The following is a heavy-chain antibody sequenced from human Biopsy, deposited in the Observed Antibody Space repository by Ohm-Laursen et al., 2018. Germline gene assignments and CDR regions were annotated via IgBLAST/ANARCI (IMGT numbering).Heavy chain of an antibody. CDR3: ARDRGYYSDRTVPGYFDL. CDR1: GDSISSNY. Sequence: TLSLTCTVSGDSISSNYWSWIRQPPGKGLEWIGYVFYTGGTDYNPSLQSRVTISVDTSKNHFSLRLRSVTPADTAIYYCARDRGYYSDRTVPGYFDLRGRGTLVTVSS. CDR2: VFYTGGT. D-gene: IGHD3-22*01. V-gene: IGHV4-59*01. J-gene: IGHJ2*01.